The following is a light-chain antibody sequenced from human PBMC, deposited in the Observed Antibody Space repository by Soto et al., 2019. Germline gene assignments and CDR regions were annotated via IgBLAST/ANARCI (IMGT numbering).Light chain of an antibody. CDR2: GNS. CDR1: SSNIGAGYD. V-gene: IGLV1-40*01. Sequence: QLVLTQPPSVSGDPGQRVTISCTGSSSNIGAGYDVHWYQQLPGTAPKLLIYGNSNRPSGVPDRFSGSKSGTSASLAITGLQAEDEADYYCQSYDSSLSGHVVFGGGTKLTVL. J-gene: IGLJ2*01. CDR3: QSYDSSLSGHVV.